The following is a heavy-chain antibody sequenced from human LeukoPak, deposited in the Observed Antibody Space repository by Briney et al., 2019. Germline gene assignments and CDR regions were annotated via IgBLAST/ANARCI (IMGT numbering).Heavy chain of an antibody. Sequence: PGGSLRLSXAASGFTVSSNYMSWVRQAPGKGLEWVSVIYSGGSTYYADSVKGRFTISRDNSKNTLYLQMNSLRAEDTAVYYCAKDQYSSSYYFDYWGQGTLVTVSS. CDR3: AKDQYSSSYYFDY. CDR1: GFTVSSNY. J-gene: IGHJ4*02. D-gene: IGHD6-6*01. CDR2: IYSGGST. V-gene: IGHV3-66*02.